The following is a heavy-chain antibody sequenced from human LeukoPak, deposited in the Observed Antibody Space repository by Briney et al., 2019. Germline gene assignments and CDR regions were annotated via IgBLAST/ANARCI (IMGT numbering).Heavy chain of an antibody. Sequence: GGSLRLSCAASGFTFSGYSMNWVRQAPGKGLEWVSSISSSSSYIYYADSVKGRFTISRDNAKNSLYLQMNSLRAEDTAVYYCARDVTIFGVVIMGAFDIWGQGTMVTVSS. CDR3: ARDVTIFGVVIMGAFDI. CDR2: ISSSSSYI. J-gene: IGHJ3*02. V-gene: IGHV3-21*01. CDR1: GFTFSGYS. D-gene: IGHD3-3*01.